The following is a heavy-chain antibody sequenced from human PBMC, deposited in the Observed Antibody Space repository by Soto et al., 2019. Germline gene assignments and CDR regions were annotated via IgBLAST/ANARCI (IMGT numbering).Heavy chain of an antibody. V-gene: IGHV3-21*01. CDR1: GFTFSSYS. CDR3: ARASQAWWERSLFDP. Sequence: EVQLVESGGGLVKPGGSLRLSCAASGFTFSSYSMNRVRQAPGKGLEWVSSISSSSSYIYYADSVKGRFTISRDNAKNSLYLQMNRLRAEDTAVYYCARASQAWWERSLFDPWGQGTLVTVSS. CDR2: ISSSSSYI. D-gene: IGHD1-26*01. J-gene: IGHJ5*02.